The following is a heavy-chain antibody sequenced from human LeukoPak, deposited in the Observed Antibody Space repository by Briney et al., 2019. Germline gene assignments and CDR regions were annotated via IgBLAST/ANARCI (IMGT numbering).Heavy chain of an antibody. V-gene: IGHV1-18*01. D-gene: IGHD6-19*01. CDR3: AREWLAGGYNWFDP. CDR1: GYTFTSYG. CDR2: ISAYNGNT. Sequence: ASVKVSCKASGYTFTSYGISWVRQAPGQGLEWMGWISAYNGNTNYAQKLQGRATMTTDTSTSTAYMELRSPRSDDTAVYYCAREWLAGGYNWFDPWGQGTLVTVSS. J-gene: IGHJ5*02.